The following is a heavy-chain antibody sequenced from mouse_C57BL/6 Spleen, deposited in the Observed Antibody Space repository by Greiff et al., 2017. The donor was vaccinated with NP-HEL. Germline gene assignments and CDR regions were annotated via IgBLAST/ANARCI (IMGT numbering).Heavy chain of an antibody. V-gene: IGHV5-9*01. D-gene: IGHD2-5*01. Sequence: EVKLVESGGGLVKPGGSLKLSCAASGFTFSSYTMSWVRQTPEKRLEWVATISGGGGNTYYPDSVKGRFTISRDNAKNALYLQMSSLRSEDTALYYCARQNYSNPYWYFDVWGTGTTVTVSS. CDR3: ARQNYSNPYWYFDV. CDR2: ISGGGGNT. CDR1: GFTFSSYT. J-gene: IGHJ1*03.